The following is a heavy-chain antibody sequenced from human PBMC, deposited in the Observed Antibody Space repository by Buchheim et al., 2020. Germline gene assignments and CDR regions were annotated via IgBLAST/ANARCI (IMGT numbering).Heavy chain of an antibody. CDR1: GFNFSNYA. CDR2: ISYDGSNT. V-gene: IGHV3-30*04. CDR3: ARNNWNDY. Sequence: QVQLVDSGGGVVQPGRSLRLSCAASGFNFSNYAMNWVRQAPGKGLEWVAIISYDGSNTYYADSLKGRFSISRDNSKNTLDLQMNSLRTEDTAVYYCARNNWNDYWGQGTL. J-gene: IGHJ4*02. D-gene: IGHD1-20*01.